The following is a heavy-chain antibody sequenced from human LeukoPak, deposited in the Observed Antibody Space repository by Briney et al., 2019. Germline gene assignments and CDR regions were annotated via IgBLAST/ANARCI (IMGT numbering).Heavy chain of an antibody. CDR2: IKQVGSEK. CDR3: ARDGLTHTYYDFWSGYNYYYYGMDV. V-gene: IGHV3-7*01. CDR1: GFTFSSYW. J-gene: IGHJ6*02. D-gene: IGHD3-3*01. Sequence: PGGSLRLSCEASGFTFSSYWMSWGRQAPGKGLEWVAIIKQVGSEKYYVDSVKVRFTISIYNAKNSLYLQMNSLSAEDTAVYYCARDGLTHTYYDFWSGYNYYYYGMDVWGQGTTVTVSS.